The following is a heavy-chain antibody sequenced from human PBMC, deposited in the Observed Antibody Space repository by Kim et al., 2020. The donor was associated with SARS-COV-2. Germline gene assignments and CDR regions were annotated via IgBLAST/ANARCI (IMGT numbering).Heavy chain of an antibody. CDR2: ISYDGSNK. J-gene: IGHJ4*02. D-gene: IGHD3-10*01. CDR1: GFTFSSYA. CDR3: ARDRGVVRSLDY. V-gene: IGHV3-30*04. Sequence: GGSLRLSCAASGFTFSSYAMHWVRQAPGKGLEWVAVISYDGSNKYYADSVKGRFTISRDNSKNTLYLQMNSLRAEDTAVYYCARDRGVVRSLDYWGQGTLVTVSS.